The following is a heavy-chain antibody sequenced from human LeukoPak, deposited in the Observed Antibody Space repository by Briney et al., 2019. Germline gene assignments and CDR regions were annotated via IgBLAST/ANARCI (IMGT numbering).Heavy chain of an antibody. CDR2: MNSNSGNT. V-gene: IGHV1-8*01. CDR3: ARRPVLTGMRWLQLRRYHYSYGMDV. D-gene: IGHD5-12*01. Sequence: ASVRVSCKASGYTFTSHDINWVRQATGHGLEWMGWMNSNSGNTGYAQKFQGRVTMTRNTSIRTAYMELSSLRSEDPAVYYCARRPVLTGMRWLQLRRYHYSYGMDVWGQGTTVTVSS. CDR1: GYTFTSHD. J-gene: IGHJ6*02.